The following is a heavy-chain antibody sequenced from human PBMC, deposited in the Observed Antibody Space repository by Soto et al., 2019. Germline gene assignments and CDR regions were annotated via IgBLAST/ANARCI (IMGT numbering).Heavy chain of an antibody. D-gene: IGHD1-7*01. CDR2: IYSGGST. V-gene: IGHV3-53*01. CDR3: ARDLDWNYGRGWDY. Sequence: EVQLVESGGGLIQPGGSLRLSCAASGFTVSSNYMSWVRQAPGKGLEWVSVIYSGGSTYYADSVKGRFTISRDNSKNTLYLQMNSLRAEDTAVYYCARDLDWNYGRGWDYWGQGTLVTVSS. J-gene: IGHJ4*02. CDR1: GFTVSSNY.